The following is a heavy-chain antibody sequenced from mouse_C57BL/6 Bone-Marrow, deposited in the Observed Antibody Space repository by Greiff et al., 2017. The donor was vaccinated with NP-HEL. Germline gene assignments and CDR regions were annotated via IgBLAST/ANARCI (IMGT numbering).Heavy chain of an antibody. V-gene: IGHV5-2*01. Sequence: EVMLVESGGGLVQPGESLKLSCESNEYEFPSHDMSWVRKTPEKRLELVAAINSDGGSTYYPDTMERRFIISRDNTKKTLYLQMSSLRSEDTALYYCASYGYDYYAMDYWGQGTSVTVSS. J-gene: IGHJ4*01. D-gene: IGHD2-2*01. CDR3: ASYGYDYYAMDY. CDR2: INSDGGST. CDR1: EYEFPSHD.